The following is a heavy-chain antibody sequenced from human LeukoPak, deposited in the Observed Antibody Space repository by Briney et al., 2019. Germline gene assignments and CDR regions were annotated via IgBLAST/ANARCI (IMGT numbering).Heavy chain of an antibody. CDR3: ARDQGMATAFDY. CDR2: ISSSGSTI. CDR1: GFTFSRFE. D-gene: IGHD5-24*01. Sequence: GGSLRLSCVASGFTFSRFEMNWVRQAPGKGLEWVSYISSSGSTIYYADSVKGRFTISRDNAKNSLYLQMNSLRAEDTAVYYCARDQGMATAFDYWGQGTLVTVSS. V-gene: IGHV3-48*03. J-gene: IGHJ4*02.